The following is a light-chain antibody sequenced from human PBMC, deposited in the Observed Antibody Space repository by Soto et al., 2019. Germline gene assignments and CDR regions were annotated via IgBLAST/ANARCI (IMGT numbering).Light chain of an antibody. CDR3: QQYNNWPSET. CDR1: QSVSSN. Sequence: EIVMTQSPATLSVSPGERATLSCRASQSVSSNLAWYQQKPGQAPRLLIYGASTRATGIPARFSGSVSGTEFTLTISSLQAEDFAGYYCQQYNNWPSETFGQGTKLEIK. J-gene: IGKJ2*01. V-gene: IGKV3-15*01. CDR2: GAS.